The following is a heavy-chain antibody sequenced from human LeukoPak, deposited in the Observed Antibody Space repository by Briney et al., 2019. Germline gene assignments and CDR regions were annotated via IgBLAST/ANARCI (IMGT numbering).Heavy chain of an antibody. CDR1: GDTVSNNF. CDR3: ASWPGGWYGEDS. D-gene: IGHD6-19*01. CDR2: IYGGGST. Sequence: QPGGSLRLSCAASGDTVSNNFMSWVRQAPGKGLEWVSVIYGGGSTYYADSVKGRFTISRDTSKNTLYLQMNSLRAEDTAVYYCASWPGGWYGEDSWGQGTLVTVSS. V-gene: IGHV3-53*01. J-gene: IGHJ4*02.